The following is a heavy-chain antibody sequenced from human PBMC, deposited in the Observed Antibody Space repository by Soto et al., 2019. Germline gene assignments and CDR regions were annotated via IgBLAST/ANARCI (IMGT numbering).Heavy chain of an antibody. Sequence: QVQLVQSGAEVKKPGASVKVSCKASGYTFTSYDINWVRQATGQGLEWMGWMNPNSGNTGYAQKFQGSVTMTRNTSISTAYMELSSLRSEDTAVYYFGRAVVPAASGLFDPWGQGTLVTVSS. V-gene: IGHV1-8*01. D-gene: IGHD2-2*01. J-gene: IGHJ5*02. CDR2: MNPNSGNT. CDR3: GRAVVPAASGLFDP. CDR1: GYTFTSYD.